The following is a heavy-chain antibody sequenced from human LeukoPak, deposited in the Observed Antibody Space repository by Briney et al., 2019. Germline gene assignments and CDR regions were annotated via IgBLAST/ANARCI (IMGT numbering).Heavy chain of an antibody. V-gene: IGHV3-23*01. Sequence: GGSLRLSCAASGFTFSSFAMSWVRQAPGKGLEWVSTFSGSGGSIGYADSVKGRFTISRDNAKNSLYLQMNSLRAEDTAVYYCAELGITMIGGVWGKGTTVTISS. D-gene: IGHD3-10*02. J-gene: IGHJ6*04. CDR1: GFTFSSFA. CDR2: FSGSGGSI. CDR3: AELGITMIGGV.